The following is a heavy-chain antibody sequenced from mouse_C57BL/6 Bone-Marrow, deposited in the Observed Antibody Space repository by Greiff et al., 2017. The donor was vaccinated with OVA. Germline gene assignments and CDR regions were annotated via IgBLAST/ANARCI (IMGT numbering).Heavy chain of an antibody. CDR2: IRSKSNNYAT. Sequence: DVKLVESGGGLVQPKGSLKLSCAASGFSFNTYAMNWVRQAPGKGLEWVARIRSKSNNYATYYADSVKDRFTISRDDSESMLYLQMNNLKTEDTAMYYCVRQEESNSAWFAYWGQGTLVTVSA. CDR1: GFSFNTYA. J-gene: IGHJ3*01. CDR3: VRQEESNSAWFAY. V-gene: IGHV10-1*01. D-gene: IGHD2-5*01.